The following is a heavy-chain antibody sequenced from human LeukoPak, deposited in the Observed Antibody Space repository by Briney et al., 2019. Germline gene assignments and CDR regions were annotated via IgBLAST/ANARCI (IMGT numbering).Heavy chain of an antibody. CDR2: IIPIFGTA. CDR1: GGTFSSYA. J-gene: IGHJ3*02. Sequence: SVKVSCKASGGTFSSYAISWVRQAPGQGLEWMGGIIPIFGTANYAQKFQGRVTITTDESTSTAYMELSSLRSEDTAVYCCARGGVVVPAPDAFDIWGQGTMVTVSS. V-gene: IGHV1-69*05. D-gene: IGHD2-2*01. CDR3: ARGGVVVPAPDAFDI.